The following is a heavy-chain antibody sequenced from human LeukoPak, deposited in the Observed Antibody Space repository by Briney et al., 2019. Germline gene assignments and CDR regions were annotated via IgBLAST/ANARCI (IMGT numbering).Heavy chain of an antibody. D-gene: IGHD3-22*01. CDR3: ARVGLDTSGLYSNFDC. CDR1: GGSITNYY. V-gene: IGHV4-59*01. Sequence: SETLSLTCIVSGGSITNYYWSWIRQPPGKGLEWIGYIYYSGSTNYNPSLRSRVTMSVDTSKNQFSLKLSSVTAADTAVYYCARVGLDTSGLYSNFDCWGQGTLVTVSS. CDR2: IYYSGST. J-gene: IGHJ4*02.